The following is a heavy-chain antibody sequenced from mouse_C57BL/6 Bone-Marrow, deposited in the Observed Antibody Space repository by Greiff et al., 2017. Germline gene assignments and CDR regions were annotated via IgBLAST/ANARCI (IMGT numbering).Heavy chain of an antibody. CDR1: GFTFSSYT. J-gene: IGHJ3*01. D-gene: IGHD2-3*01. CDR2: ISGGGGNT. CDR3: ARLGWLLRAPRVAY. V-gene: IGHV5-9*01. Sequence: DVMLVESGGGLVKPGGSLKLSCAASGFTFSSYTMSWVRQTPEKRLEWVATISGGGGNTYYPDSVKGRFTISRDNAKNTLYLQMSSLRSEDTALYYCARLGWLLRAPRVAYWGQGTLVTVSA.